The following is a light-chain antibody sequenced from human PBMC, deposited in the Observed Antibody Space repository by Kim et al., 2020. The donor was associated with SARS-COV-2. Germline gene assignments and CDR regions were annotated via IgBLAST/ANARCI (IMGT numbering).Light chain of an antibody. CDR2: DAS. CDR3: QQRSNWPREWT. Sequence: PGERATLSCRASQSVSSYLAWYQQKPGQAPRLLIYDASNRATGIPARFSGSGSGTDFTLTISSLEPEDFAVYYCQQRSNWPREWTFGQGTKVDIK. CDR1: QSVSSY. V-gene: IGKV3-11*01. J-gene: IGKJ1*01.